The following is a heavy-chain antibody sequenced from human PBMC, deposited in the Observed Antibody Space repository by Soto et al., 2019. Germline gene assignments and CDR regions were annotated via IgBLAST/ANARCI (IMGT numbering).Heavy chain of an antibody. V-gene: IGHV4-39*01. CDR1: GGSISSSSYY. Sequence: SETLSLTCTVSGGSISSSSYYWGWIRQPPGKGLEWIGSIYYSGSTYYNPSLKSRVTISVDTSKNQFSLKLSSVTAADTAVYYCARHGPTNWFDPWGQGTLGTVSS. J-gene: IGHJ5*02. CDR2: IYYSGST. CDR3: ARHGPTNWFDP.